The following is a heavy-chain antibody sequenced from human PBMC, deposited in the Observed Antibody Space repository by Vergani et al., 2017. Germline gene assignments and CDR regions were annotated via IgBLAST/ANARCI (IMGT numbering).Heavy chain of an antibody. V-gene: IGHV3-74*03. CDR3: ASARCGGACFMSNLLDT. CDR1: GFTLGQYW. CDR2: VKSSGNRA. D-gene: IGHD2-21*02. Sequence: EVQLVESGGGLVQPGGSLRLSCAASGFTLGQYWMHWVRQTPGTGLEWVSRVKSSGNRAMYADSVKGRFTISRDNSKNTLYLEMKSLRVEDTAVYYCASARCGGACFMSNLLDTWGQGTLVSVSS. J-gene: IGHJ5*02.